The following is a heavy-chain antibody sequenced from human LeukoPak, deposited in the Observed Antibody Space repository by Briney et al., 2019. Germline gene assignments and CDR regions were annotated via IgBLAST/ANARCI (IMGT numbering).Heavy chain of an antibody. CDR3: ARAGGYCGRISCPYYFDY. D-gene: IGHD2-15*01. CDR1: GFTFSSYG. V-gene: IGHV3-7*03. Sequence: PGGSLRLSCAASGFTFSSYGMSWVRQAPGKGLEWVANIKQDGSEKYYVDSVKGRFTISRDNAKNSLYLQMNSLRAEDTAVYYCARAGGYCGRISCPYYFDYWGQGSLVAVSS. J-gene: IGHJ4*02. CDR2: IKQDGSEK.